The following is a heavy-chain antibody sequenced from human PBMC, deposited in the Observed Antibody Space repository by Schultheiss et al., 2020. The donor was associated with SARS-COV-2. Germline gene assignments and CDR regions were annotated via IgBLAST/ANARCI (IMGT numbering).Heavy chain of an antibody. V-gene: IGHV4-34*12. CDR1: GGSFSGYH. CDR2: IIHSAST. J-gene: IGHJ4*02. CDR3: ARNSNWNYEF. D-gene: IGHD1-7*01. Sequence: SETLSLTCAVYGGSFSGYHWSWIRQPPGKGLEWIGEIIHSASTNYNPSLESRVTISVDTSKNQFSLRLSSVTAAYTAVYYCARNSNWNYEFGGQGTLVTVSS.